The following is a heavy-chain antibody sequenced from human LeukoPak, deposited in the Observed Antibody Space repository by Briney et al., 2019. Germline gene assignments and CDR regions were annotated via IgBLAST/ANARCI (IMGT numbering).Heavy chain of an antibody. Sequence: GASVKVSCKASGGTFSSYTISWVRQAPGQGLEWMGRIIPILGVASYAQKFQGRVTITADKSTSTAYMELSSLRSEDTAVYYCTAYCGGDCYSFFDYWGQGTLVTVSS. CDR3: TAYCGGDCYSFFDY. CDR1: GGTFSSYT. J-gene: IGHJ4*02. D-gene: IGHD2-21*02. CDR2: IIPILGVA. V-gene: IGHV1-69*02.